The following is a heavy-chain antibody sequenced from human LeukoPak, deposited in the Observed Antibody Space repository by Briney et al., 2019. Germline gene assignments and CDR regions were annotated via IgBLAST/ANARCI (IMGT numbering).Heavy chain of an antibody. Sequence: ASVKVSCKASGYTFTSYYVHWVRQAPGQGLEWMGITNPSGGSTSYAQKFQGRVTMTRDTSTSTVYMELSSLRSEDTAVYYCARASMYYYDSSGYLDYWGQGTLVTVSS. CDR2: TNPSGGST. V-gene: IGHV1-46*01. CDR3: ARASMYYYDSSGYLDY. D-gene: IGHD3-22*01. CDR1: GYTFTSYY. J-gene: IGHJ4*02.